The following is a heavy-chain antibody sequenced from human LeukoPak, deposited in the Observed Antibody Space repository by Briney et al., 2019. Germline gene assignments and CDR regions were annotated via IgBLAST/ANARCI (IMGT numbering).Heavy chain of an antibody. Sequence: PGGSLRLSCAASGFTFSCYAMSWVRQAPGKGLEWVSVTSDSGGTTFCADSVKGRFTMSRDNSKNTLSLQMNSLRAEDTAVYFCARRDSTGHYYFDYWGKGTLVTVSS. J-gene: IGHJ4*02. D-gene: IGHD3-22*01. CDR2: TSDSGGTT. CDR3: ARRDSTGHYYFDY. V-gene: IGHV3-23*01. CDR1: GFTFSCYA.